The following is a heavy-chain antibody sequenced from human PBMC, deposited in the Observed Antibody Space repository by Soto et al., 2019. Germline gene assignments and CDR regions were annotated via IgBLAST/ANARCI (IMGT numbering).Heavy chain of an antibody. CDR1: GGSFSSYY. J-gene: IGHJ6*03. CDR2: INHSGST. D-gene: IGHD3-10*01. V-gene: IGHV4-34*01. CDR3: ARGFYGSGSNYYYYMDV. Sequence: SGTMSLTCAVCGGSFSSYYWNWIRQPPGKGLEWIGEINHSGSTNYNPSLKSRVTISVDTSKNQFSLKLSSVTAADTAVYYCARGFYGSGSNYYYYMDVWGKGTTVTVSS.